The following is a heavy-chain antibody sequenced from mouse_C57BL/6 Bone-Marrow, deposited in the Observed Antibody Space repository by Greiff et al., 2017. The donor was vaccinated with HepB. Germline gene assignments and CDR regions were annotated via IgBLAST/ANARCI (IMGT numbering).Heavy chain of an antibody. CDR2: ISYDGSN. CDR3: ARGDDGYCAMDY. V-gene: IGHV3-6*01. CDR1: GYSITSGYY. Sequence: EVHLVESGPGLVKPSQSLSLTCSVTGYSITSGYYWNWIRQFPGNKLEWMGYISYDGSNNYNPSLKNRISITRDTSKNQFFLKLNSVTTEDTATYYCARGDDGYCAMDYWGQGTSVTVSS. D-gene: IGHD2-3*01. J-gene: IGHJ4*01.